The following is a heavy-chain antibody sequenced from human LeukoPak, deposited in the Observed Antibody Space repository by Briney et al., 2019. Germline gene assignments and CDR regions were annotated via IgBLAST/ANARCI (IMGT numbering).Heavy chain of an antibody. D-gene: IGHD2-2*01. CDR2: FDPEDGET. CDR3: ATAGYCSSTSCYPLYYYYYMDV. J-gene: IGHJ6*03. Sequence: ASVKVSCKVSGYTLTELSMHWVRQAPGEGLEWMGGFDPEDGETIYAQKFQGRVTMTEDTSTDTAYMELSSLRSEDTAVYYCATAGYCSSTSCYPLYYYYYMDVWGKGTTVTVSS. V-gene: IGHV1-24*01. CDR1: GYTLTELS.